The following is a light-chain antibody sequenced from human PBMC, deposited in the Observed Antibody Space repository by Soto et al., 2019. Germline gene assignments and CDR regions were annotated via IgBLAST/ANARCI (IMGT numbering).Light chain of an antibody. CDR1: QGISSY. J-gene: IGKJ5*01. V-gene: IGKV1-8*01. CDR3: QQYYSYPSIT. CDR2: AAS. Sequence: IQMTQSPSSFSASTGDRVTITCRASQGISSYLAWYQQKPGKAPKLLIYAASTLQSGVPSRFSGSGSGTDFTLTISCLQSEDFATYYCQQYYSYPSITFGQGTRLEIK.